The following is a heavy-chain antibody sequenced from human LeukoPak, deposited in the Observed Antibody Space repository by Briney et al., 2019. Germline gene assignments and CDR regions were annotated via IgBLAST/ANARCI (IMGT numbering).Heavy chain of an antibody. J-gene: IGHJ4*02. V-gene: IGHV3-21*01. CDR1: GFTFSSYN. Sequence: GGSLRLSCAASGFTFSSYNMNWVRQTPGKGLEWVSSISSNSNYMYYAGSVKGRFIISRDNAKNSLYLQMNSLRAEDTAMYYCARDSLTYYDFWSGLGYWGREPWSPSPQ. CDR2: ISSNSNYM. CDR3: ARDSLTYYDFWSGLGY. D-gene: IGHD3-3*01.